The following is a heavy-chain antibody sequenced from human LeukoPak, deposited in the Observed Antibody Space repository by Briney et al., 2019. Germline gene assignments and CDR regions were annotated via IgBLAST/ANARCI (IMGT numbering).Heavy chain of an antibody. Sequence: PGGSLRLSCAASGFMFSNYAMTSVRQAPGKGLEWVSVISGSGANTYYADSVKGRFTISRDNSENTLYLNMNRLRDEDTALYYCAKEGQTVAGNGYFDSWGQGTLVTVSS. J-gene: IGHJ4*02. CDR2: ISGSGANT. CDR3: AKEGQTVAGNGYFDS. V-gene: IGHV3-23*01. D-gene: IGHD6-19*01. CDR1: GFMFSNYA.